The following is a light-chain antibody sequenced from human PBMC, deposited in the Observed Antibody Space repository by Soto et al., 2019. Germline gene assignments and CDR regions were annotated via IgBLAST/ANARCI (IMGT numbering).Light chain of an antibody. J-gene: IGKJ1*01. CDR3: KQSYSTLRWT. V-gene: IGKV1-39*01. CDR2: AAS. Sequence: DIQMTQSPSSLSASVGDRVTITCRASQSISTYLNWYQQKPGKAPKLLIYAASSLQTGVPSRFSGSGSGTDFTLTITSLQPEDFATYSCKQSYSTLRWTFGQGTKVEIK. CDR1: QSISTY.